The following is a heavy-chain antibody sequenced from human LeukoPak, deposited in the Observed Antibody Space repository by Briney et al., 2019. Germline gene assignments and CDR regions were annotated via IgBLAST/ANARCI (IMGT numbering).Heavy chain of an antibody. Sequence: GGSLRLSCAASGFTFDEYAMHWVRQVPGKGPEWVAGISWNSGSMVYADSVKGRFTISRDNARNSLYLQMDSLRVDDMALYYCARDNSAWYEGPFDFWGQGSLVTVSS. J-gene: IGHJ4*02. D-gene: IGHD6-19*01. V-gene: IGHV3-9*03. CDR3: ARDNSAWYEGPFDF. CDR2: ISWNSGSM. CDR1: GFTFDEYA.